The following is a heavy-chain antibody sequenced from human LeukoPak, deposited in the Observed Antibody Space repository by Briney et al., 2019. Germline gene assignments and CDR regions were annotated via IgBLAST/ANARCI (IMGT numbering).Heavy chain of an antibody. CDR1: GFTFSSYS. D-gene: IGHD6-13*01. Sequence: GGSLRLSCAASGFTFSSYSMNWVRQAPGKGLVWVSRINTDGSSTSYADSVKGRFTISRDNAKNSLYLQMNSLRAEDTAVYYCARDQSQQQLAQDYWGQGTLVTVSS. CDR3: ARDQSQQQLAQDY. V-gene: IGHV3-74*01. J-gene: IGHJ4*02. CDR2: INTDGSST.